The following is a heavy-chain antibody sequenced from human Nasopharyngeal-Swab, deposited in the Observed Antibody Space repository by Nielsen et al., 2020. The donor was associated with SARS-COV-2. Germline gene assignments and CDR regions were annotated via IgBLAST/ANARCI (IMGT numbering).Heavy chain of an antibody. CDR2: VNWNSAAI. CDR3: AKDVNSALVSGYGMDV. V-gene: IGHV3-9*01. CDR1: GFTFDDYA. J-gene: IGHJ6*02. Sequence: SLKISCAASGFTFDDYAMHWVRQAPGKGLEWVSGVNWNSAAIHYADSVKGRFTISRDNAKNSLYLQMNSLRSEDTALYYCAKDVNSALVSGYGMDVWGRGTTVTVSS. D-gene: IGHD5-18*01.